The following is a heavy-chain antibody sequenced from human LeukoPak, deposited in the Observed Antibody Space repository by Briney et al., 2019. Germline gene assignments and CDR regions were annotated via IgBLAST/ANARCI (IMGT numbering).Heavy chain of an antibody. Sequence: PSETLSLTCTVSGGSISSSSYYWGWIRQPPGKGLEWIGSIYYSGSTYYNPSLKSRVTLSVDTSKNQFSLNLSSVTAADTAVYYCARVRVAATTLTFDYWGQGTLVTVSS. D-gene: IGHD2-15*01. CDR2: IYYSGST. J-gene: IGHJ4*02. CDR1: GGSISSSSYY. V-gene: IGHV4-39*01. CDR3: ARVRVAATTLTFDY.